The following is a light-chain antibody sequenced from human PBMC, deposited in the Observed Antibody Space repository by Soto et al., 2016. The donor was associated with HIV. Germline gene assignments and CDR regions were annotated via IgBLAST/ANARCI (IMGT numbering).Light chain of an antibody. J-gene: IGLJ1*01. CDR3: QAWDTNSEYNCV. CDR1: NIGNNK. V-gene: IGLV3-21*03. CDR2: DDS. Sequence: SYVLTQPPSVSVAPGKTASITCGGNNIGNNKVHWYQQKPGQAPVVVVYDDSDRPSGIPERFSGSNSGDTATLTISRVEAGDEADYYCQAWDTNSEYNCVFGTGTKVTVL.